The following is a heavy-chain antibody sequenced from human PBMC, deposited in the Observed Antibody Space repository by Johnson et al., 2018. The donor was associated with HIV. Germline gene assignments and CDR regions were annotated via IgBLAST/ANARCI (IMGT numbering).Heavy chain of an antibody. J-gene: IGHJ3*02. CDR1: GFTVSSNY. CDR2: IYTGGST. CDR3: AKAMSPMVRGNI. V-gene: IGHV3-53*01. D-gene: IGHD3-10*01. Sequence: VQLVESGGGLIQPGGSLRLSCAASGFTVSSNYMNWVRQAPGKGLEWVSVIYTGGSTYYADSVKGRFTISRDNSKNTLCLQMNSLRAEDTAVYYCAKAMSPMVRGNIWGQGTMVTVSS.